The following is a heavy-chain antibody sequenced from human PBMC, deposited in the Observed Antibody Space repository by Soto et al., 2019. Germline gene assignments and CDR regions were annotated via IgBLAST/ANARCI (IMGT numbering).Heavy chain of an antibody. Sequence: PSETLSLTCAVSGGSISSGGYSWSWIWQPPGKGLEWIGYIYHSGSTYYNPSLKSRVTISVDRSKNQFSLKLSSVTAADTAVYYCARYLVVVPAAKGYNWFDPWGPGTLVTVSS. V-gene: IGHV4-30-2*01. CDR1: GGSISSGGYS. J-gene: IGHJ5*02. CDR2: IYHSGST. D-gene: IGHD2-2*01. CDR3: ARYLVVVPAAKGYNWFDP.